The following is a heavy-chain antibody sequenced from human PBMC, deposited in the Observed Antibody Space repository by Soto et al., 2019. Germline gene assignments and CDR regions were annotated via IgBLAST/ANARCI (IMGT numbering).Heavy chain of an antibody. CDR3: ARPRGIYYAFAGFDP. CDR1: GYTFTSYA. D-gene: IGHD3-10*01. J-gene: IGHJ5*02. V-gene: IGHV1-3*01. Sequence: ASVKVSCKASGYTFTSYAMHWVRQAPGQRLEWMGWINAGNGNTKYSQKFQGRVTITRDTSASTAYMELSSLRSEDTAVYYCARPRGIYYAFAGFDPWGQGTLVTVSS. CDR2: INAGNGNT.